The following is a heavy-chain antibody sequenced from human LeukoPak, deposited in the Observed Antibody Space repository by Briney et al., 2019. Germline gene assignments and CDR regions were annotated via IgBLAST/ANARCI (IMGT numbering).Heavy chain of an antibody. CDR2: TYYRSKWYN. CDR3: ARVGHPWGIEDAFDI. J-gene: IGHJ3*02. V-gene: IGHV6-1*01. D-gene: IGHD3-16*01. CDR1: GDGVSSNSAT. Sequence: SQTLSLSCAISGDGVSSNSATWNWIRQSPSRGLEWLGRTYYRSKWYNDYAVSVESRITINPDTSKNQFSLQLNSVTPEDTAVYYCARVGHPWGIEDAFDIWGQGTMVTVSS.